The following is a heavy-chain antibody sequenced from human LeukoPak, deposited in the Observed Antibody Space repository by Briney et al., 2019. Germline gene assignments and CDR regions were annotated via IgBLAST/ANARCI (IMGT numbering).Heavy chain of an antibody. V-gene: IGHV4-59*01. D-gene: IGHD5-12*01. J-gene: IGHJ4*02. CDR2: IYYSGST. Sequence: SETLSLTCTVSGGSISSYYWSWIRQPPGKELEWIGYIYYSGSTNYNPSLKSRVTISVDTSKNQFSLKLSSVTAADTAVYHCARESTSGIFDYWGQGTLVTVSS. CDR3: ARESTSGIFDY. CDR1: GGSISSYY.